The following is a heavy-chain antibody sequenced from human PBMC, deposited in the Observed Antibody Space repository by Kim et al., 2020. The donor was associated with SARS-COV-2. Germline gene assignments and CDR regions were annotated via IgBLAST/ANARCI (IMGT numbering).Heavy chain of an antibody. Sequence: SETLSLTCAVYGGSFSGYYWSWIRQPPGKGLEWIGEINHSGSTNYNPSLKSRVTISVDTSKNQFSLKLSSVTAADTAVYYCAADYYYDSSGYYNWGYYYYGMDVWGQGTTVTVSS. D-gene: IGHD3-22*01. CDR3: AADYYYDSSGYYNWGYYYYGMDV. CDR1: GGSFSGYY. V-gene: IGHV4-34*01. J-gene: IGHJ6*02. CDR2: INHSGST.